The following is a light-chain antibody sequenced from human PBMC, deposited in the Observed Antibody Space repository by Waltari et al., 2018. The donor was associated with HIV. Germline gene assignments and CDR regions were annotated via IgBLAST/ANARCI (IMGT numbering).Light chain of an antibody. CDR1: LLSKKP. J-gene: IGLJ2*01. CDR3: YSPDGTPDRRGV. V-gene: IGLV3-10*01. Sequence: ELTQPPSLSVSPGQAASIICSGALLSKKPPYWYQQKSGQATVLVIYEDDKRPSGIPQGFSASASHTLATLTISGAQLEDEAVYFCYSPDGTPDRRGVFGGGTTLTVL. CDR2: EDD.